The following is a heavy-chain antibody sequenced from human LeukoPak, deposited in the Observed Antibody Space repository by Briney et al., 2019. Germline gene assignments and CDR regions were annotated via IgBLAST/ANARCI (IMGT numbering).Heavy chain of an antibody. D-gene: IGHD3-10*01. J-gene: IGHJ4*02. Sequence: SETLSLTCTVSGDSISSTSHYWDWIRQPPGKGPEWIGNIYFTGSTYYCPSLKSRVTISVDRSKNQFSLKLSSVTAADTAVYYCARGLWFPFFDYWGQGTLVTVSS. V-gene: IGHV4-39*01. CDR3: ARGLWFPFFDY. CDR2: IYFTGST. CDR1: GDSISSTSHY.